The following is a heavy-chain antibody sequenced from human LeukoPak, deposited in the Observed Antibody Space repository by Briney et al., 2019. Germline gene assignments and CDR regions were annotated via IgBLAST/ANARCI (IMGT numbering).Heavy chain of an antibody. CDR3: AKGPSISHDRWHIDL. CDR1: GFTFNNYW. Sequence: PGGSLRLSCGASGFTFNNYWMTWVRQPPGKGLEWVANINQDGSEKNYVDSLKGRFTISRDNARNSLNLQMDSLRDEDTAVYYCAKGPSISHDRWHIDLWGRGTLVTVSS. J-gene: IGHJ2*01. D-gene: IGHD6-6*01. V-gene: IGHV3-7*01. CDR2: INQDGSEK.